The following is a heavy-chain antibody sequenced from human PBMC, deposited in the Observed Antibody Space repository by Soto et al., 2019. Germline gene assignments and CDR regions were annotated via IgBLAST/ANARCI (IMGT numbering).Heavy chain of an antibody. CDR3: ARDGEGDTAHYYYYGMDV. V-gene: IGHV3-48*02. D-gene: IGHD5-18*01. CDR2: ISSSSSTI. CDR1: GFTFSSYS. Sequence: GGSLRLSCAAYGFTFSSYSMNWVRQAPGKGLEWVSYISSSSSTIYYADSVKGRFTISRDNAKNSLYLQMNSLRDEDTAVYYCARDGEGDTAHYYYYGMDVWGQGTTVTVSS. J-gene: IGHJ6*02.